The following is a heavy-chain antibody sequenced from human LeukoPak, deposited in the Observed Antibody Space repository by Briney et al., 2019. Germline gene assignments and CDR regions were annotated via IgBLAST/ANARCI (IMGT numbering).Heavy chain of an antibody. Sequence: ASVKVSCKVSGYTLTELSMHWVRQAPGKGLEWMGGFDPEDGETIYAQKFQGRVTMTEDTSTDTAYMELSSLRSEDTAVYYCATEPGGSYYYDYWGQGTLVTVSS. CDR1: GYTLTELS. CDR3: ATEPGGSYYYDY. J-gene: IGHJ4*02. CDR2: FDPEDGET. V-gene: IGHV1-24*01. D-gene: IGHD1-26*01.